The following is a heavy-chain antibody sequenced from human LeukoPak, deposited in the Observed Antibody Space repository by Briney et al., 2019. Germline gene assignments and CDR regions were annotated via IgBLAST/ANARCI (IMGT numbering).Heavy chain of an antibody. CDR2: IRYDGSNK. CDR1: GFTFSSYG. D-gene: IGHD3-22*01. V-gene: IGHV3-30*02. J-gene: IGHJ5*02. Sequence: PGGSLRLSCAASGFTFSSYGMHWVRQAPGKGLEWVAFIRYDGSNKYYADAVKGRFTISRDNSRNTLHFQMNSLRVEDTGIYYCARGPQLGSGYHPYSWGQGTLVTVSS. CDR3: ARGPQLGSGYHPYS.